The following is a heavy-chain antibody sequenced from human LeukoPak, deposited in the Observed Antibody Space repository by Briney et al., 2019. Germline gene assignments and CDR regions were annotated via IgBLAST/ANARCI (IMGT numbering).Heavy chain of an antibody. D-gene: IGHD4-23*01. CDR2: IYSGGST. V-gene: IGHV3-53*04. CDR3: ARADGDYGGKGRYYYYGMDV. CDR1: GFTVSSNY. Sequence: GGSLRLSCAASGFTVSSNYMSWVRQAPGKGLEWVSVIYSGGSTYYADSVKGRFTISRHNSKNTLYLQMNSLGAEDTAVYYCARADGDYGGKGRYYYYGMDVWGQGTTVTVSS. J-gene: IGHJ6*02.